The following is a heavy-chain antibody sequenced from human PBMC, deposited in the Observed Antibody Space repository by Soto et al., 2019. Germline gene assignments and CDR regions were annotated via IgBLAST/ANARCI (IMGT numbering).Heavy chain of an antibody. J-gene: IGHJ4*02. CDR2: IDPSDSQT. D-gene: IGHD3-22*01. CDR1: GYSFAGYC. V-gene: IGHV5-10-1*01. Sequence: PGESLTISCKGPGYSFAGYCITWVVQKPGKGLEWMGRIDPSDSQTYYSPSFRGHVTISATKSITTVFLQWSSLRSSDTGMYYCARQIYDSDTGPNFKYYFDSWGQGTTVTVSS. CDR3: ARQIYDSDTGPNFKYYFDS.